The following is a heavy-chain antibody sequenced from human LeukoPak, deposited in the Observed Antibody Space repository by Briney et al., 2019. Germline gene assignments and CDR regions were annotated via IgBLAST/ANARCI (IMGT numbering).Heavy chain of an antibody. CDR1: GFTFSSYV. J-gene: IGHJ1*01. CDR3: ARGDGYNDAESLRH. Sequence: PGRSLRLSCAASGFTFSSYVMHWVRQAPGQGLEWVAVIWYDGSNKYYGDSVKGRFTISRDNPKKTLYLQMNSLRVEDTAVYYCARGDGYNDAESLRHWGQGTLVTVS. CDR2: IWYDGSNK. V-gene: IGHV3-33*01. D-gene: IGHD5-24*01.